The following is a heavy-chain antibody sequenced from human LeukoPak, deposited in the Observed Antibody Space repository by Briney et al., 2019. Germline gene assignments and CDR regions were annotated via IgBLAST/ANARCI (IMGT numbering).Heavy chain of an antibody. D-gene: IGHD4-17*01. CDR1: GFTFSSYW. Sequence: PGGSLRLSCAASGFTFSSYWMHWVRHAPGKGLVWVSRINSDGSSTSYADSVKGRFTISRDNAKNTLYLQMNSLRAEDTAVYYCARDPQSYDYGDYAYFDYWGQGTLVTVSS. V-gene: IGHV3-74*01. CDR3: ARDPQSYDYGDYAYFDY. CDR2: INSDGSST. J-gene: IGHJ4*02.